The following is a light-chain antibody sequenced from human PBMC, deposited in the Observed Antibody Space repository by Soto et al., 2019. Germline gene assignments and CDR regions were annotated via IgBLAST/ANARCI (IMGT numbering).Light chain of an antibody. CDR3: QQYGSSCT. J-gene: IGKJ4*01. CDR2: GAS. Sequence: EIVLTQSPATLSLSPGERATLSCRASQSVSSSYLAWYQQKPGQAPRLLIYGASSRATGIPDRFSGSGSGTDFTLTISRLEPEDFAVYYCQQYGSSCTFGGGTKVDIK. CDR1: QSVSSSY. V-gene: IGKV3-20*01.